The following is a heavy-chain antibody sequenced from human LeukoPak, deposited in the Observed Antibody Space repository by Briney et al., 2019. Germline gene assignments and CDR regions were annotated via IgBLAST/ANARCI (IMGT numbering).Heavy chain of an antibody. Sequence: GESRKISCKVSGYNFPTYWIGWVRQMPGKGLGWMGIIYPSNSETRYSPSFQGQVTISADKSSSTAYLQWSSLKASDTAMYYCARCRAPYDTSSFAYWGQGALVTVSS. CDR3: ARCRAPYDTSSFAY. V-gene: IGHV5-51*01. CDR2: IYPSNSET. J-gene: IGHJ4*02. D-gene: IGHD3-22*01. CDR1: GYNFPTYW.